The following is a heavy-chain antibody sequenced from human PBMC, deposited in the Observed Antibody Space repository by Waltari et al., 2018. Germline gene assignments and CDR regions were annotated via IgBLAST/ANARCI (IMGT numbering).Heavy chain of an antibody. CDR3: ARGNGGYSD. J-gene: IGHJ4*02. D-gene: IGHD1-26*01. V-gene: IGHV4-34*02. CDR2: VDHGGSA. Sequence: QVQLQQWGAGLLKPSETLSLTCGVSGWSFSGYYWGWIRQPPGKGLEWIGEVDHGGSATYHPSLKSRVTMSVDTSSNQFSLKMISVTAADTAVYYCARGNGGYSDWGPGALVAVSS. CDR1: GWSFSGYY.